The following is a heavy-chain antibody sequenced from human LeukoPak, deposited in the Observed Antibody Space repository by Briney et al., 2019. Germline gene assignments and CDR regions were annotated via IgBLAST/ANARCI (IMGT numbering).Heavy chain of an antibody. J-gene: IGHJ4*02. CDR1: GFSFSSYA. CDR2: ISWTGGRT. V-gene: IGHV3-23*01. Sequence: PGGSLRLSCAAPGFSFSSYAMSWVRQAPGKGLEWVSTISWTGGRTYYADSVKGRFTISRDNSKDTLSLQMNSLRAEDTAVYYCAKDPSVDSGRFDYWGQGTLVTVSS. CDR3: AKDPSVDSGRFDY.